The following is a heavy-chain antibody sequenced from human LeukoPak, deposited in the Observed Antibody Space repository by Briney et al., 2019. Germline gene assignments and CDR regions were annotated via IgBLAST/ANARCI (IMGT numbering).Heavy chain of an antibody. D-gene: IGHD1-26*01. V-gene: IGHV3-7*01. CDR3: ARRGSYSLFDY. CDR2: MKQDGSEI. J-gene: IGHJ4*02. CDR1: GFTFSRYW. Sequence: GGSLRLSCEASGFTFSRYWMSWVRQAPGKGLEWVANMKQDGSEIYYVGSVRGRFTTSRDNAKNSLYLQMNSLRAEDTAVYYCARRGSYSLFDYWGPGTLVTVSS.